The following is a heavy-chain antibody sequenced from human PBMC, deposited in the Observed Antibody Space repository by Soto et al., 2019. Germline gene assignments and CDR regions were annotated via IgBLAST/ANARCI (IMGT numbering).Heavy chain of an antibody. CDR3: ARDGRFRSSGWYWDDY. D-gene: IGHD6-19*01. CDR2: IVPMFGTS. Sequence: QVQLVQSGAEVKKPGSSVKVSCKASGGTFSNHAISWVRQAPGQGLEWMGGIVPMFGTSNYAQKLQGRVTMTTDTSTSTAYMELRSLRSDDTAVYYCARDGRFRSSGWYWDDYWGQGTLVTVSS. V-gene: IGHV1-69*06. J-gene: IGHJ4*02. CDR1: GGTFSNHA.